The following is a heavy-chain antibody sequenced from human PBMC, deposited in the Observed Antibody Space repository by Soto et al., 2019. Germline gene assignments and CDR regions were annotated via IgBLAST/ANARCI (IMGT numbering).Heavy chain of an antibody. J-gene: IGHJ6*02. CDR1: GFTFSNAW. Sequence: GGSLRLSCAASGFTFSNAWMNWVRQAPGKGLEWVGRIKSKTDGGTTDYAAPVKGRFTISRDDSKNTMYLQMNSLKTEDTAVYYCTTWLLRYFDWLPNDYYYYGMDVWGQGTTVTVSS. CDR2: IKSKTDGGTT. D-gene: IGHD3-9*01. CDR3: TTWLLRYFDWLPNDYYYYGMDV. V-gene: IGHV3-15*07.